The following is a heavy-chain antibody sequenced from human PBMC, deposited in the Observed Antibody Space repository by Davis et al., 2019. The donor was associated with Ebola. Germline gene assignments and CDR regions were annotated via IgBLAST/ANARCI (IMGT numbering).Heavy chain of an antibody. Sequence: GESPKISCKGSGYSFTSYWIGWVRQMPGKGLEWMGIIYPGDSDTRYSPSFQGQVTISADKSISTAYLQWSSLKASDTAMYYCARPGYSYGYGMDVWGQGTTVTVSS. CDR2: IYPGDSDT. D-gene: IGHD5-18*01. CDR3: ARPGYSYGYGMDV. CDR1: GYSFTSYW. V-gene: IGHV5-51*01. J-gene: IGHJ6*02.